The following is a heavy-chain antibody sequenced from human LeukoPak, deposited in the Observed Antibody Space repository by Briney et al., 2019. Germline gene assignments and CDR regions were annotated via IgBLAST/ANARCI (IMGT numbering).Heavy chain of an antibody. CDR3: ARAVCSSTSCLNWFDP. V-gene: IGHV1-2*02. CDR2: INPNSGGT. Sequence: GASVKVSCKASGYTFTGYYMHWVRQAPGQGLEWMGWINPNSGGTNYAQKFQGRVTMTRDTSISTAYMELSRLRSDDTAVYYCARAVCSSTSCLNWFDPWGQGTLVTVSS. D-gene: IGHD2-2*01. J-gene: IGHJ5*02. CDR1: GYTFTGYY.